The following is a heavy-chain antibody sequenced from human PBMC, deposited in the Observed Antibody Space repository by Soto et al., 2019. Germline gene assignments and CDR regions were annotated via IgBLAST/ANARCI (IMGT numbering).Heavy chain of an antibody. D-gene: IGHD1-26*01. CDR2: ISGSGGST. CDR1: GFTFSSYA. CDR3: AKDPYVSGRQYYFDY. J-gene: IGHJ4*02. V-gene: IGHV3-23*01. Sequence: PGGSLRLSCAASGFTFSSYAMSWVRQAPGKGLEWVSAISGSGGSTYYADSVKGRFTISRDNSKNTLYLQMNSLRAEDTAVYYCAKDPYVSGRQYYFDYWGQGTLVTVSS.